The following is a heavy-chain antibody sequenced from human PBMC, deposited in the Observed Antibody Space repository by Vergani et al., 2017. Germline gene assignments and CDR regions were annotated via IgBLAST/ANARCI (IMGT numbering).Heavy chain of an antibody. CDR1: GGSISSYY. CDR3: VREARGMRAFDI. J-gene: IGHJ3*02. V-gene: IGHV4-59*12. CDR2: IYYSGST. Sequence: QVQLQESGPGLVKPSETLSLTCTVSGGSISSYYWSWIRQPPGKELEWIGYIYYSGSTNYNPSLKSRVTISVDTSKNQFSLKLSSVTAADTAVYYCVREARGMRAFDIWGQGTMVTVSS. D-gene: IGHD3-16*01.